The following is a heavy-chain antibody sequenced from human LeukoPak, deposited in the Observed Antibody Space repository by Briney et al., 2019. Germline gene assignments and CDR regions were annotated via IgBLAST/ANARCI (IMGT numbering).Heavy chain of an antibody. CDR1: GYTFTSYG. D-gene: IGHD5-18*01. V-gene: IGHV1-18*01. J-gene: IGHJ4*02. CDR2: ISAYNGNT. Sequence: ASVKVSFKASGYTFTSYGISWVRQAPGQGLEWMGWISAYNGNTNYAQNLQGRVTMTTDTSTSTAYMELRSLRSDDTAVYYCARGHSHTAQTPFDYWGQGTLVTVSS. CDR3: ARGHSHTAQTPFDY.